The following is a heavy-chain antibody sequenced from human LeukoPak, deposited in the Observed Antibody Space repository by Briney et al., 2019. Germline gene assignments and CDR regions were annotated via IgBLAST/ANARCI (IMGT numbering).Heavy chain of an antibody. CDR1: GFIFSHYG. CDR3: ARDGISYSSSPFDY. Sequence: PGGSLRLSCAASGFIFSHYGMNWVRQAPGKGLEWVSGITSRSTTYYADSVKGRFTISRDNSKNTLYLQMNSLRAEDTAVYYCARDGISYSSSPFDYWGQGTLVTVSS. D-gene: IGHD6-6*01. J-gene: IGHJ4*02. CDR2: ITSRSTT. V-gene: IGHV3-23*01.